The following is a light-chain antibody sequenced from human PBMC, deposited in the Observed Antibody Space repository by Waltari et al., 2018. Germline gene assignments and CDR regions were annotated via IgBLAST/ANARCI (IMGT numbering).Light chain of an antibody. CDR2: ENT. CDR3: GTWDSSLSGAV. CDR1: SPSIGNTY. J-gene: IGLJ7*01. V-gene: IGLV1-51*02. Sequence: QSVLTQPPSVSAAPGQRVTISCSGGSPSIGNTYLSWYRQFPGTAPKLLIYENTERPSGIPGRFSGSKSGTSATLDITGLQAGDEADYYCGTWDSSLSGAVFGGGTHLTVL.